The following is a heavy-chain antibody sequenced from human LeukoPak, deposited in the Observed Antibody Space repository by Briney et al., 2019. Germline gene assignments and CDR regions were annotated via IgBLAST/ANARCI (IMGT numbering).Heavy chain of an antibody. Sequence: ASVKVSCKASGYTFIDYYMHWVRQAPGQGLEWMGRINPDNGGTNYAQNFQGRVTMTRDTSISTAYIELSRLRSDDTAVFYCARDAYYGSGSYPYWGQGTLVTVSS. CDR3: ARDAYYGSGSYPY. V-gene: IGHV1-2*02. CDR2: INPDNGGT. D-gene: IGHD3-10*01. J-gene: IGHJ4*02. CDR1: GYTFIDYY.